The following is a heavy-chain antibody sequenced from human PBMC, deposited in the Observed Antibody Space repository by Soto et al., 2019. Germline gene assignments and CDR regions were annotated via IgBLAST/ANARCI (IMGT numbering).Heavy chain of an antibody. J-gene: IGHJ6*02. Sequence: ASVKVSCKASGGTFSSYAISWVRQAPGQGLEWMGGIIPIFGTANYAQKFQGRVTMTEDTSTDTAYMELSSLRSEDTAVYYCATEADNVLRYFGPLLDVWGQGTTVTVSS. V-gene: IGHV1-69*06. D-gene: IGHD3-9*01. CDR1: GGTFSSYA. CDR3: ATEADNVLRYFGPLLDV. CDR2: IIPIFGTA.